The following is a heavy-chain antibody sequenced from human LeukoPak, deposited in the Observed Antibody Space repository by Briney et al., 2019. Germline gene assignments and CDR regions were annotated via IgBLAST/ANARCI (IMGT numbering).Heavy chain of an antibody. CDR2: IYPGDSDT. D-gene: IGHD3-16*01. CDR3: AKASAGVRITLFDY. J-gene: IGHJ4*02. CDR1: GYTFTTYW. V-gene: IGHV5-51*01. Sequence: GESLKISCKGSGYTFTTYWIAWVRQMPGKGLEWMGIIYPGDSDTRYSPSFQGQVTISADKSISTAYLQWSSLRAEDTAVYYCAKASAGVRITLFDYWGQGTLVTVSS.